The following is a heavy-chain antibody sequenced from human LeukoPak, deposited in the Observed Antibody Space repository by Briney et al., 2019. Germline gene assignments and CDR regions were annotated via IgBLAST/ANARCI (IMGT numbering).Heavy chain of an antibody. J-gene: IGHJ4*02. V-gene: IGHV4-4*07. CDR3: ARDLSGSLYFDY. CDR2: LYPSGSS. D-gene: IGHD3-10*01. CDR1: GASISPYY. Sequence: SGTLSLTCSVSGASISPYYWNWIRQPAGKGLERIGRLYPSGSSDYNPSLKSRVSISVGMSNNQFSLRVASVTAADTAIYYCARDLSGSLYFDYWGQGILVTVSA.